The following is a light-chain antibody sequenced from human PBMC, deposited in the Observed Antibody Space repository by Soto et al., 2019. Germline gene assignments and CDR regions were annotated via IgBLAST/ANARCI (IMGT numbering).Light chain of an antibody. V-gene: IGKV1-5*03. CDR2: KAS. Sequence: DNQMTQSPSTLSASVGDRVTMTCRASQSISSWLAWYQQKPGKAPKLLIYKASYLQSWVPSTFSGSGSGTEFTLTISSLQPDDFATYYCQQSYSTPQTFGQGTKVDIK. CDR3: QQSYSTPQT. J-gene: IGKJ1*01. CDR1: QSISSW.